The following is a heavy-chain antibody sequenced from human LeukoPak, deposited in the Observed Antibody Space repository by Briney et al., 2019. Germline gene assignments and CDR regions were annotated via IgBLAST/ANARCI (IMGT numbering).Heavy chain of an antibody. CDR3: ARVSTAVSLAMDY. CDR2: IWYDGSNK. D-gene: IGHD6-13*01. Sequence: GGSLRLSCAASGFTFSNYGMHWVRQAPGKGLEWVAVIWYDGSNKYYADSVKGRFTISRDNSKNTLYLQMNSLRAEDTAVYYCARVSTAVSLAMDYWGQGTLVTVST. V-gene: IGHV3-33*01. J-gene: IGHJ4*02. CDR1: GFTFSNYG.